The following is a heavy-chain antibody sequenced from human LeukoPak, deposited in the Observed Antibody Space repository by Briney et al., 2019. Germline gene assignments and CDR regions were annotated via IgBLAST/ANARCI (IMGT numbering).Heavy chain of an antibody. D-gene: IGHD6-19*01. CDR2: ISGSGGST. J-gene: IGHJ4*02. V-gene: IGHV3-23*01. Sequence: GGSLRLSCAASGFTFSNYAMSWVRQAPGKGLDWVSSISGSGGSTYYADSVKGRFTISRDNSKNTLYLQMSGLRVEDTAVYYCAKDLTSVPYWGQGTLVTVSS. CDR1: GFTFSNYA. CDR3: AKDLTSVPY.